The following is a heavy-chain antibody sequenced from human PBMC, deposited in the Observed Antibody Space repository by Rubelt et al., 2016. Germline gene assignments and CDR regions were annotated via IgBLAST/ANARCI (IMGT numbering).Heavy chain of an antibody. V-gene: IGHV1-18*01. CDR1: GYTFTSYG. CDR2: ISAYNGNT. CDR3: ARSGGHHGGGDHYYYGMDV. D-gene: IGHD3-16*01. J-gene: IGHJ6*02. Sequence: QVQLVQSGAEVKKPGASVKVSCKASGYTFTSYGISWVRQAPGQGLEWMGWISAYNGNTNYAQKLQGRVTMTTDTSTSTAYMGLRSLGSDETAVYYCARSGGHHGGGDHYYYGMDVWGQGTTVTVSS.